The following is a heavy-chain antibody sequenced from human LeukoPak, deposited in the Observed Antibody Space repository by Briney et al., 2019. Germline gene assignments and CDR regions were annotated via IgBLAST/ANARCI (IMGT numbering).Heavy chain of an antibody. CDR1: GGSISSYY. J-gene: IGHJ4*02. CDR2: IYTSGST. CDR3: AREAHFDWLSYPGVVDY. Sequence: SETLSLTCTVSGGSISSYYWSWIPQPAGKGLEWIVHIYTSGSTNYNPSLKSRVTMSVDTSKNQFSLKLSSVTAADTAVYYCAREAHFDWLSYPGVVDYWGQGTLVTVSS. V-gene: IGHV4-4*07. D-gene: IGHD3-9*01.